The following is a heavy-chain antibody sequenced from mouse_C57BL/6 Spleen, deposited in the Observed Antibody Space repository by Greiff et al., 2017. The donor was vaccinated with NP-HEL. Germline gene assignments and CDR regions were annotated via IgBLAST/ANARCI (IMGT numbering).Heavy chain of an antibody. J-gene: IGHJ2*01. Sequence: VQLQQSGPELVKPGASVKISCKASGYTFTDYYMNWVKQSHGKSLEWIGDINPNNGGTSYNQKFKGKATLTVDKSSSTAYMELRSLTSEDSAVYYCARGGSGGLDYWGQGTTLTVSS. D-gene: IGHD3-1*01. CDR3: ARGGSGGLDY. CDR1: GYTFTDYY. CDR2: INPNNGGT. V-gene: IGHV1-26*01.